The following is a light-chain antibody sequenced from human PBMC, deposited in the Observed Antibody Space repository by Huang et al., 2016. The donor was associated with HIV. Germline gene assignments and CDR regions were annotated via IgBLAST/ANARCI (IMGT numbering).Light chain of an antibody. Sequence: PGERATLSCRASQGTRNYLAWYQQKPGQAPGLLIYDASKRATGIPARFSGSGSGTDFTLTISSLEPEDFAVYYCQLRTDWSWTFGQGTKVEIK. V-gene: IGKV3-11*01. CDR1: QGTRNY. CDR3: QLRTDWSWT. CDR2: DAS. J-gene: IGKJ1*01.